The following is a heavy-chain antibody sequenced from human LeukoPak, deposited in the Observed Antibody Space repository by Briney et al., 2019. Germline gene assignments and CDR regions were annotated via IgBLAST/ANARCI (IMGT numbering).Heavy chain of an antibody. V-gene: IGHV3-74*01. Sequence: PGGSLRLSCAASGFTFSTYWMHWVRQAPGKGLLWVSRINSDGSSTSYADSVKGRFTLSRDNAKNTLYLQMNSLRAEDTAVYYCARYSSGWFDCWGQGTLVTVSS. CDR3: ARYSSGWFDC. D-gene: IGHD6-19*01. CDR2: INSDGSST. CDR1: GFTFSTYW. J-gene: IGHJ4*02.